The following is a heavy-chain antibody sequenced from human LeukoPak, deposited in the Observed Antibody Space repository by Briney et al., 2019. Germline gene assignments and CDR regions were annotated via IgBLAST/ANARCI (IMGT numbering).Heavy chain of an antibody. D-gene: IGHD3-22*01. Sequence: PGGSLRLSCAASGFTVSSNYTTGVGRAPGRGLDGFSVVYSGGTTYYADSVKGRFTISRDNSKNTLYLQVNSLRAEDTAVYYCARELVSRHSDSSGYLDYWGQGTLVTVSS. J-gene: IGHJ4*02. CDR3: ARELVSRHSDSSGYLDY. CDR1: GFTVSSNY. CDR2: VYSGGTT. V-gene: IGHV3-53*01.